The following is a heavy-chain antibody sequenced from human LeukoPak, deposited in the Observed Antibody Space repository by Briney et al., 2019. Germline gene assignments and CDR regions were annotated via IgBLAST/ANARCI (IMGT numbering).Heavy chain of an antibody. CDR3: ARGPGGRRGYYPLEDSYYYYYMDV. CDR1: GYTFTSYY. CDR2: INPSGGST. J-gene: IGHJ6*03. D-gene: IGHD3-22*01. Sequence: ASVKVSCKASGYTFTSYYMHWVRQAPGQGLEWVGIINPSGGSTSYAQKFQGRVTMTRDTSTSTVYMELSSLRSDDTAVYYCARGPGGRRGYYPLEDSYYYYYMDVWGKGTTVTVSS. V-gene: IGHV1-46*01.